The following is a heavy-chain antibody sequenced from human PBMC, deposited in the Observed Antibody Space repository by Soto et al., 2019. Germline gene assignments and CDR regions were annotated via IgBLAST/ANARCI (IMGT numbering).Heavy chain of an antibody. CDR2: IIPIFGTA. Sequence: QVQLVQSGAEVKKPGSSVKVSCKACGGTFSSYAISWVRQAPGQGLEWMGGIIPIFGTANYAQKFQGRVTITADKSTSTAYMELSSLRSEDTAVYYCARRKWHYYDSSGYYRWGQGTLVTVSS. V-gene: IGHV1-69*06. CDR3: ARRKWHYYDSSGYYR. CDR1: GGTFSSYA. D-gene: IGHD3-22*01. J-gene: IGHJ5*02.